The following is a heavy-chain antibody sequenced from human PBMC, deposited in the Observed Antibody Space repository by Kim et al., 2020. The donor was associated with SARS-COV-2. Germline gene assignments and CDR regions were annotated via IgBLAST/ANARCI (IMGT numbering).Heavy chain of an antibody. CDR3: AKLWGLTNYDILTGDYY. J-gene: IGHJ6*01. CDR2: ISYDGSNK. D-gene: IGHD3-9*01. V-gene: IGHV3-30*18. CDR1: EFTFSSYG. Sequence: GGSLRLSCAASEFTFSSYGMHWVRQAPGKGLEWVAVISYDGSNKYYADSVKGRFTISRDNSKNTLYLQMNSLRAEYTAVYYCAKLWGLTNYDILTGDYY.